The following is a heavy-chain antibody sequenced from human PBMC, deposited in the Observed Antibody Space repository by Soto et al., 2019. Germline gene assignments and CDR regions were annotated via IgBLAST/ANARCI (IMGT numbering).Heavy chain of an antibody. CDR1: GFTFNKYA. CDR3: AKAYAKEGSHFDY. J-gene: IGHJ4*02. Sequence: EVQVLESGGGLVQPGGSLRLSCAASGFTFNKYAMSWVRQAPGKGLEWVSRISGSGGSTYDAASVKGRFTISRDNSKNTLYLQMNSLRAEDTALYYCAKAYAKEGSHFDYWGQGTLVTVSS. V-gene: IGHV3-23*01. CDR2: ISGSGGST.